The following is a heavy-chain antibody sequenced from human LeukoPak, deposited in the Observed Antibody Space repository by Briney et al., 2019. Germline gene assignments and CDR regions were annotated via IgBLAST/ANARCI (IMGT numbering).Heavy chain of an antibody. D-gene: IGHD2-8*01. CDR3: ARVAGSNDWFDP. V-gene: IGHV4-39*07. Sequence: SETLSLTRTVSGGSISSSSYYWGWIRQPPGKGLEWIGSIYYSGSTYYNPSLKSRVTISVDTSKNQFSLKLSSVSAADTAVYYCARVAGSNDWFDPWGQGTLVTVSS. CDR1: GGSISSSSYY. CDR2: IYYSGST. J-gene: IGHJ5*02.